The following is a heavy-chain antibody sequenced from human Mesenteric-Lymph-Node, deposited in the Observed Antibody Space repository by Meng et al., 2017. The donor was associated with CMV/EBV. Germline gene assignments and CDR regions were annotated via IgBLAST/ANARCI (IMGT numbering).Heavy chain of an antibody. D-gene: IGHD3-10*01. J-gene: IGHJ6*02. V-gene: IGHV1-46*01. CDR1: GYTFTSYY. CDR2: INPSGGST. CDR3: ARRESDGMDV. Sequence: GESLKISCAASGYTFTSYYMHWVRQAPGQGLEWMGIINPSGGSTSYAQKFQGRVTMTRDTSTSTVYMELSSLRSEDTAVYYCARRESDGMDVWGQGTTVTVSS.